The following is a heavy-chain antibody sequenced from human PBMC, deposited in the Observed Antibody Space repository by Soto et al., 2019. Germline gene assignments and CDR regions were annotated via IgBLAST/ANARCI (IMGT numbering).Heavy chain of an antibody. D-gene: IGHD1-26*01. CDR1: GFTISSYS. J-gene: IGHJ6*02. Sequence: EMQLVDSGGGLVKHGGSLRLSCAASGFTISSYSMNWVRQAPGKGLEWVSSISSSSSYIYYADSVKGRFTISRDNAKNSLYLQMNSLRAEDTAVYYCARDRVIVAATTHYYYGMDVWGQGTTVTVSS. V-gene: IGHV3-21*01. CDR3: ARDRVIVAATTHYYYGMDV. CDR2: ISSSSSYI.